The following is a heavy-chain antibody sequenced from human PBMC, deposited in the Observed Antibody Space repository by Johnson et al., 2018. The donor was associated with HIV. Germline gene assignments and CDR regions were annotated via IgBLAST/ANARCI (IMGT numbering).Heavy chain of an antibody. CDR1: GFTFDDYA. D-gene: IGHD6-6*01. Sequence: VQLVESGGGLVQPGRSLRLSCAASGFTFDDYAMHWVRQAPGKGLEWVSGISGNSGSIGYADSVKGRFTISRENAKNSLYLQMNSLRAEDTALYYCAKGIAARPPGDAFDIWGQGTMVTVSS. CDR3: AKGIAARPPGDAFDI. CDR2: ISGNSGSI. J-gene: IGHJ3*02. V-gene: IGHV3-9*01.